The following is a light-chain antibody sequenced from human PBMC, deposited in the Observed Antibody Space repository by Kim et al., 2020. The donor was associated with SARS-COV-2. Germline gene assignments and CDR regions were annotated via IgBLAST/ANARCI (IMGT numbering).Light chain of an antibody. CDR3: QQRSDWPYT. J-gene: IGKJ2*01. CDR1: QSVSNY. Sequence: SWSPGERATLSCRASQSVSNYLGWYQQKPGQPPRLLIYDASNRASGIPARFSGSGSGTDFTLTISSRDPEDFAVFYCQQRSDWPYTFGQGTKLEI. CDR2: DAS. V-gene: IGKV3-11*01.